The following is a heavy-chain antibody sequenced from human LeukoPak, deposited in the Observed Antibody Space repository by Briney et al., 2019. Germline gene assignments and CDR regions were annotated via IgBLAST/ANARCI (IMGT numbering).Heavy chain of an antibody. Sequence: PGRSLRLSCAASGFPFSNYGMHWVRQAPGQGLEWVSSISDDGSKKYYADSVKGRFTISRDNSKNTLSLQLNSLRGDDTGMYFCAKDSSSSNYYYGLDGGHERTTVTVSS. CDR2: ISDDGSKK. CDR3: AKDSSSSNYYYGLDG. J-gene: IGHJ6*04. CDR1: GFPFSNYG. V-gene: IGHV3-30*18. D-gene: IGHD6-13*01.